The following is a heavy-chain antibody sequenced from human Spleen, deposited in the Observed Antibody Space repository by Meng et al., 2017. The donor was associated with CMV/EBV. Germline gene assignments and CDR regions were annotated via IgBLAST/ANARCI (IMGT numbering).Heavy chain of an antibody. CDR3: ARVPYYYDSSGYSFDAFDI. Sequence: SLKISCAASGFTFDDYAMHWVRQAPGKGLEWVSGISWNSGSIGYADSVKGRFTISRDNAKNSLYLQMNSLRAEDTAVYYCARVPYYYDSSGYSFDAFDIWGQGTMVTVSS. CDR2: ISWNSGSI. J-gene: IGHJ3*02. CDR1: GFTFDDYA. D-gene: IGHD3-22*01. V-gene: IGHV3-9*01.